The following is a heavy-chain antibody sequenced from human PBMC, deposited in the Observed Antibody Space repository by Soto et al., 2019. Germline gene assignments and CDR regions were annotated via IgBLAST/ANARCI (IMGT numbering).Heavy chain of an antibody. Sequence: QVQLVQSGAEVKKPGSSVKVSCKASGGTFSSYAISWVRQAPGQGLEWMGGIIPIFGTANYAQKFQGRVTITADESTSTAYMELSSLRSEDTAVYYCARVPGVTYDYGDYGDWFDPWGQGTLVTVSS. CDR3: ARVPGVTYDYGDYGDWFDP. V-gene: IGHV1-69*12. CDR2: IIPIFGTA. J-gene: IGHJ5*02. D-gene: IGHD4-17*01. CDR1: GGTFSSYA.